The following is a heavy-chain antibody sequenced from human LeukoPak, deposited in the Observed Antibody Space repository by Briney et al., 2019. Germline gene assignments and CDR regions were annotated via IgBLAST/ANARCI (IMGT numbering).Heavy chain of an antibody. Sequence: GGSLRLSCAASGFTFSSYATHWVRQAPGKGLEYVSAISSNGGSTYYANSVKGRFTISRDNSKNTLYLQMGSLRAEDMAVYYCARDLRYCSGGSCWRAFDIWGQGTMVTVSS. CDR3: ARDLRYCSGGSCWRAFDI. D-gene: IGHD2-15*01. V-gene: IGHV3-64*01. CDR2: ISSNGGST. J-gene: IGHJ3*02. CDR1: GFTFSSYA.